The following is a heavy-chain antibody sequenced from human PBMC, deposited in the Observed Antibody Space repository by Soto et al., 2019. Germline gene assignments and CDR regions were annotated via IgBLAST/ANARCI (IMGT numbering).Heavy chain of an antibody. CDR3: AKVGMVGTVLGSWFDP. J-gene: IGHJ5*02. Sequence: SETLPLSCTLPACSISPYYWCWARQPAGSGLEWIGRIYTRGSTNYNPSLKSRVTMPVAASKNQFSLKLSSVTAADTGVYHCAKVGMVGTVLGSWFDPWGQGILVTVS. CDR2: IYTRGST. D-gene: IGHD6-19*01. V-gene: IGHV4-4*07. CDR1: ACSISPYY.